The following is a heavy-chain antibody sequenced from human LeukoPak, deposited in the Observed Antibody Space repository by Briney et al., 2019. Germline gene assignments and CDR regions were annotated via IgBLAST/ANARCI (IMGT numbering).Heavy chain of an antibody. V-gene: IGHV1-2*02. J-gene: IGHJ4*02. Sequence: GASVKVSCKASGYTFTGYYMHWVRQAPGQGLEWMGWINPNSGGTNYAQRFQGRVTMTRDTSTSTFDMELSSLKSEDTAVYYCARLWSYYDNSGFFEDYWGQGTLVTVSS. CDR2: INPNSGGT. CDR3: ARLWSYYDNSGFFEDY. CDR1: GYTFTGYY. D-gene: IGHD3-22*01.